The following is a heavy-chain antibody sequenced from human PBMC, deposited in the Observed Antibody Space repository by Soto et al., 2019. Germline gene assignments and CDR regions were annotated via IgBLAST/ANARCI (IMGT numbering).Heavy chain of an antibody. CDR3: ASDSSYAPFDY. CDR2: IYYSGST. CDR1: GGSISSYY. V-gene: IGHV4-59*01. Sequence: SETLSLTCTVSGGSISSYYWSWIRQPPGKGLEWIGYIYYSGSTNYNPSLKSRGSISVDTSKYQFSLKLSSVTAADTAVYSCASDSSYAPFDYWGQGTLVTVSS. J-gene: IGHJ4*02.